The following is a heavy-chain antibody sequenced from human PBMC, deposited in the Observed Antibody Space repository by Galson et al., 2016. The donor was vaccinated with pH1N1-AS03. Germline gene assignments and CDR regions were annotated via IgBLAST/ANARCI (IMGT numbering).Heavy chain of an antibody. CDR3: VRDRGGLRP. D-gene: IGHD3-10*01. CDR2: TYYRSQWCN. V-gene: IGHV6-1*01. J-gene: IGHJ5*02. CDR1: WDSVSSNSAA. Sequence: CAISWDSVSSNSAAWNWIRQSPSRGLEWLGRTYYRSQWCNDYATSAKIRITINPDTSKNPFSLQLKSVTPEDTAVYYCVRDRGGLRPWGQGTLVTVSS.